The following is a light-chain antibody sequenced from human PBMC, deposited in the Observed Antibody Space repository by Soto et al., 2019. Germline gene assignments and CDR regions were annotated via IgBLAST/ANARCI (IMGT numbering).Light chain of an antibody. CDR3: QQYNNFRWT. J-gene: IGKJ1*01. Sequence: DIQMTQSPSTLSASVGHRLTITCRASQSVSWWLAWYQQKPGKAPKLLIYDASTLESGVPLRFSGSGSGTEFTLTISSLQPDDVATYYCQQYNNFRWTFGQETKVEIK. CDR1: QSVSWW. V-gene: IGKV1-5*01. CDR2: DAS.